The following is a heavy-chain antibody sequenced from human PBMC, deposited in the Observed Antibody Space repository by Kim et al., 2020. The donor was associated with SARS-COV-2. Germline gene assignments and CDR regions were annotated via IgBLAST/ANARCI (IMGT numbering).Heavy chain of an antibody. V-gene: IGHV1-69*13. CDR1: GGTLSRYA. J-gene: IGHJ4*02. CDR3: AKYGNIATTGSAGAYDY. CDR2: ITPIFGTA. D-gene: IGHD6-13*01. Sequence: SVKVSCKASGGTLSRYAISWVRQAPGQGLEWMGGITPIFGTANYAQKFQGRVTIIGDVSKNTAYMELTSLRSEDTAVYYCAKYGNIATTGSAGAYDYWGQGTLVTVSS.